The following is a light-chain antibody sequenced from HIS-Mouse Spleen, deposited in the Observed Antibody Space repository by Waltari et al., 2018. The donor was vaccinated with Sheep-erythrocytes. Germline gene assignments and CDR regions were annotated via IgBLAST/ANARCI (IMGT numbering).Light chain of an antibody. CDR2: GNS. J-gene: IGLJ2*01. Sequence: QSVLTQPPSVSGAPGQRVTISCTGSSSNIGAGYDVHWYQQLPGTAPKLPIYGNSNRPSGVPDRFSGSKSGTSASLAFTGLQAEDEADYYCQTYDSSLSGSVFGGGTKLTVL. V-gene: IGLV1-40*01. CDR1: SSNIGAGYD. CDR3: QTYDSSLSGSV.